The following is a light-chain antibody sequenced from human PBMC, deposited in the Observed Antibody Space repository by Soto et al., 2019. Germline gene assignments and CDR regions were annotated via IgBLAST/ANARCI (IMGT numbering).Light chain of an antibody. CDR3: QQYGSSPYT. V-gene: IGKV3-20*01. CDR2: GAS. J-gene: IGKJ5*01. Sequence: EIVLTQSPATLSLSPGERATLSCRASQSVGSSLAWYQQKPGQAPRLLMYGASSRATGIPDRFSGTGSGTDFTLTISRLEPEDFAVYYCQQYGSSPYTFGLGTRLEIK. CDR1: QSVGSS.